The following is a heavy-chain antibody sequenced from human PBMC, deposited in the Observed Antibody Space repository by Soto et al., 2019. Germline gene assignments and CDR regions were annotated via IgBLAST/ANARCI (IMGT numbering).Heavy chain of an antibody. J-gene: IGHJ6*02. V-gene: IGHV4-31*03. CDR2: IYYSGST. D-gene: IGHD3-3*01. CDR3: ARATTYYDFLSGAWGMEV. Sequence: PSETLSLTCTVSGGSISSGGYYWSWIRQHPGKGLEWIGYIYYSGSTYYNPSLKSRVTISVDTSKNQFSLKLSSVTAADTAVYYYARATTYYDFLSGAWGMEVWSHGSTVTVS. CDR1: GGSISSGGYY.